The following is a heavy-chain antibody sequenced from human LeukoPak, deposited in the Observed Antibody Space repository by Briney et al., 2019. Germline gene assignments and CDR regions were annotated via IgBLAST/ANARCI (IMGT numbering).Heavy chain of an antibody. Sequence: PGGSLRLSCAASGFTFSSYWMSWVRQAPGKGLEWVAYIKKSGSKKYYADSVKGRFTISRDNAKNSLYLQMDSLRAEDTAVYYCARDLRITIYKPYCYGMDVWGQGTTVTVSS. V-gene: IGHV3-7*01. CDR1: GFTFSSYW. CDR3: ARDLRITIYKPYCYGMDV. J-gene: IGHJ6*02. D-gene: IGHD3-9*01. CDR2: IKKSGSKK.